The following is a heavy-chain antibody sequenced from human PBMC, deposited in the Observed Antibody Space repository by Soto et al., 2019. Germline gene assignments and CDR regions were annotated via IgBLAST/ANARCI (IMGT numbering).Heavy chain of an antibody. D-gene: IGHD1-1*01. CDR1: GGSFSGYY. CDR3: ARADATKFDY. Sequence: QVQLQQWGAGLLKPSETLSLTCAVYGGSFSGYYWSWIRQPPGKGLEWIGEINHSGSTNYNPSLKSRVTISVDTSKNQFSLKLSSVTAADTAVYYCARADATKFDYWGQGTLVTVSS. CDR2: INHSGST. J-gene: IGHJ4*02. V-gene: IGHV4-34*01.